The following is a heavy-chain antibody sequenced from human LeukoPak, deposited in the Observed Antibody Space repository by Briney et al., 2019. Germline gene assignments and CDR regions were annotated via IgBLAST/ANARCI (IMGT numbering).Heavy chain of an antibody. Sequence: PGGSLRLSCAASGFTVSSNYMSWVRQAPGKGLEWVSSISGSSSYIYYADSVKGRFTISRDNAKKSLNLQMNSLRADDTAVYYCARLRGAVTGTDPFDYWGQGTLVTVSS. J-gene: IGHJ4*02. CDR1: GFTVSSNY. V-gene: IGHV3-21*01. CDR3: ARLRGAVTGTDPFDY. D-gene: IGHD6-19*01. CDR2: ISGSSSYI.